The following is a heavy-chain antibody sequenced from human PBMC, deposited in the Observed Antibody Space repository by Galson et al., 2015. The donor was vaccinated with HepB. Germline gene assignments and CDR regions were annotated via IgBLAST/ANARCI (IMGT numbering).Heavy chain of an antibody. J-gene: IGHJ4*02. CDR2: IWYDGSNK. CDR1: GFTFSSYG. CDR3: ATLLPRDSSSWFGGGGDFDY. D-gene: IGHD6-13*01. Sequence: SLRLSCAASGFTFSSYGMHWVRQAPGKGLEWVAVIWYDGSNKYYADSVKGRFTISRDNSKNTLYLQMNSLRAEDTAVYYCATLLPRDSSSWFGGGGDFDYWGQGTLVTVSS. V-gene: IGHV3-33*01.